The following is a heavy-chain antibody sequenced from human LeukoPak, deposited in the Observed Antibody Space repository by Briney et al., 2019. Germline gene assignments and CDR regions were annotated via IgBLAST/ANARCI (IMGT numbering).Heavy chain of an antibody. Sequence: GGSLRLSCAASGFTFDNYAMHWVRQAPGKGLEWISLISRDGSTPYYADSVKGRFTISRDNSKNSLFLQMNSLTPEDTAVYYCARDIRGNYFDSWGQGTLVTVSS. CDR1: GFTFDNYA. J-gene: IGHJ4*02. V-gene: IGHV3-43*01. CDR2: ISRDGSTP. D-gene: IGHD3-16*01. CDR3: ARDIRGNYFDS.